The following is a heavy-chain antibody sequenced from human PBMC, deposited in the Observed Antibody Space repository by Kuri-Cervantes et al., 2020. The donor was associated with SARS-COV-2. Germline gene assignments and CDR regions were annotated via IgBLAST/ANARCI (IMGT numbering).Heavy chain of an antibody. CDR2: IYSVGST. V-gene: IGHV3-53*01. J-gene: IGHJ4*02. D-gene: IGHD2-2*01. Sequence: GESLKISCAASGFTVSSNYMSWVRQAPGKGLEWVSVIYSVGSTYYAYSVKGRFTISRDNSKNTLYLQMNSLRAEDTAVYYCARGPDCSSTSCYLGFDYWGQGTLVTVSS. CDR3: ARGPDCSSTSCYLGFDY. CDR1: GFTVSSNY.